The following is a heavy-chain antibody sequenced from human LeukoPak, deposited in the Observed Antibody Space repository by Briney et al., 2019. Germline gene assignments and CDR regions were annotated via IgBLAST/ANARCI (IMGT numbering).Heavy chain of an antibody. J-gene: IGHJ5*02. V-gene: IGHV3-21*01. CDR2: ISSSSSYI. CDR1: GFTFSSYS. Sequence: GGSLRLFCAASGFTFSSYSMNWVRQAPGKGLEWVSSISSSSSYIYYADSVKGRFTISRDNAKNSLYLQMNSLRAEDTAVYYCARNGNWNERGYSWFDPWGQGTLVTVSS. CDR3: ARNGNWNERGYSWFDP. D-gene: IGHD1-20*01.